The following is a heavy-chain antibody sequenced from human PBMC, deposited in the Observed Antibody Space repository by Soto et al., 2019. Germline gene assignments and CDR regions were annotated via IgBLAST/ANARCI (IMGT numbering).Heavy chain of an antibody. V-gene: IGHV4-31*03. CDR3: ARDGRYCDSTSCCSPYDN. CDR1: GGFISSGGYY. Sequence: QVQLQESGPGLVKPSQTLSLTCTVSGGFISSGGYYWSWIRQHPGKGLEWIGYISYSGITYYNPSLKSGVTISVDTSKNQFSLNLSSVTAADTAVYYCARDGRYCDSTSCCSPYDNWGRGTLVTVSS. D-gene: IGHD2-2*01. J-gene: IGHJ4*02. CDR2: ISYSGIT.